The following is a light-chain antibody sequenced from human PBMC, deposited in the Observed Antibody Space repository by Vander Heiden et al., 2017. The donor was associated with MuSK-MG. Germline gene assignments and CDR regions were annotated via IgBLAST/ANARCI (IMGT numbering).Light chain of an antibody. CDR3: QQYKSLLYT. J-gene: IGKJ2*01. CDR1: QSISTW. Sequence: DIQLTQSPSTLSASVGDRVTITCRASQSISTWLAWYQQKPGKAPKLLIYKASSLEGGVPSRFSGSGSGTEFTLTISSLQPDDFATYYCQQYKSLLYTFGQGTKLEIK. V-gene: IGKV1-5*03. CDR2: KAS.